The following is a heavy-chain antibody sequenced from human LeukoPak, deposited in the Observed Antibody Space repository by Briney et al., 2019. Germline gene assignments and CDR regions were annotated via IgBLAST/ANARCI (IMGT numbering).Heavy chain of an antibody. J-gene: IGHJ4*02. CDR1: GFTFSSYA. D-gene: IGHD6-6*01. V-gene: IGHV3-23*01. CDR2: ISASGGST. Sequence: GGSLRLSCAASGFTFSSYAMNWVRQAPGKGLEWVSVISASGGSTYNADSVKGRFTISRDNSKNTLYLQMNSLRAEDTALYFCAKGVSTRPLYYFDYWGQGALVTVSS. CDR3: AKGVSTRPLYYFDY.